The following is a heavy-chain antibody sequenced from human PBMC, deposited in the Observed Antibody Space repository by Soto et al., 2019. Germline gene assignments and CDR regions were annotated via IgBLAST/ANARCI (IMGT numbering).Heavy chain of an antibody. D-gene: IGHD3-3*01. J-gene: IGHJ6*02. CDR2: ISWDGGST. CDR3: AKDTNYDFRPGGMDV. V-gene: IGHV3-43*01. Sequence: EVQLVESGGVVVQPGGSLRLSCAASGFTFDDYTMHWVRQAPGKGLEWVSLISWDGGSTYYADSVKGRFTISRDNSKNSLYLQMNSLRTEDTALYYCAKDTNYDFRPGGMDVWGQGTTVTVSS. CDR1: GFTFDDYT.